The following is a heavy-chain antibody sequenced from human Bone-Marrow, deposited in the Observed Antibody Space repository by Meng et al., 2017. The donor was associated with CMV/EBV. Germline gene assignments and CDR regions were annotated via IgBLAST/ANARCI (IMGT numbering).Heavy chain of an antibody. CDR1: GFTFSSYG. CDR2: IRYDGSNK. V-gene: IGHV3-30*02. CDR3: AKAAHTDCSTATCYPYGLDV. Sequence: GESLKISCAASGFTFSSYGMHWVRQAPGKGLEWVAFIRYDGSNKYYADSVKGRFTISRDNSKNTLYLQMNSLRAEDTAVYYCAKAAHTDCSTATCYPYGLDVWGQGTTVTVSS. J-gene: IGHJ6*02. D-gene: IGHD2-2*01.